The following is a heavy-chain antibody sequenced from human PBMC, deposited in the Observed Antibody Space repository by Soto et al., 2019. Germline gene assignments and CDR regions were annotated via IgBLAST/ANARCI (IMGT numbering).Heavy chain of an antibody. CDR1: GFTFSSYA. CDR2: ISYDGSNK. J-gene: IGHJ3*02. CDR3: ARDTYSSGWYCAFDI. D-gene: IGHD6-19*01. Sequence: GGSLRLSCAASGFTFSSYAMHWVRQAPGKGLEWVAVISYDGSNKYYADSVKGRFTISRDNSKNTLYLQMNSLRAEDTAVYYCARDTYSSGWYCAFDIWGQGTMVTVSS. V-gene: IGHV3-30-3*01.